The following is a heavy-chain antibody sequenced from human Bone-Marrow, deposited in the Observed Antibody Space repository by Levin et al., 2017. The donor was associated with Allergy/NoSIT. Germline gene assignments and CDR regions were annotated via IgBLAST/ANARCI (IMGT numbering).Heavy chain of an antibody. D-gene: IGHD3-10*01. CDR1: GYTLTELS. CDR3: ATVNYYGSGSYVYLLDP. J-gene: IGHJ5*02. V-gene: IGHV1-24*01. Sequence: ASVKVSCKVSGYTLTELSMHWVRQAPGKGLEWMGGFDPEDGETIYAQKFQGRVTMTEDTSTDTAYMELSSLRSEDTAVYYCATVNYYGSGSYVYLLDPWGQGTLVTVSS. CDR2: FDPEDGET.